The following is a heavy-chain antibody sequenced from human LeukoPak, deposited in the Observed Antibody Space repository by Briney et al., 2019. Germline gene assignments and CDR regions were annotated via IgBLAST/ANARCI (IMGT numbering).Heavy chain of an antibody. CDR3: ASGGGYSYGYSFDY. CDR1: GGSISSGDYY. J-gene: IGHJ4*02. D-gene: IGHD5-18*01. Sequence: SETLSRTCTVSGGSISSGDYYWSWIRQPPGKGLEWFGYIFYSGSTYYNPSLKSRVAISVYTSKNQFSLKLSSVTAADTAVYYCASGGGYSYGYSFDYWGQGTLVTVSS. V-gene: IGHV4-30-4*01. CDR2: IFYSGST.